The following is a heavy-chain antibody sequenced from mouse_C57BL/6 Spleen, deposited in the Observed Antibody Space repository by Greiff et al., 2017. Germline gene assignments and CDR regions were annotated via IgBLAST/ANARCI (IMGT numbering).Heavy chain of an antibody. D-gene: IGHD1-1*01. V-gene: IGHV5-4*03. J-gene: IGHJ1*03. CDR2: ISDGGSYT. CDR3: ARVTSYGSSPYWYFDV. Sequence: EVKLVESGGGLVKPGGSLKLSCAASGFTFSSYAMSWVRQTPEKRLEWVATISDGGSYTYYPDNVKGRFTISRENAKNNLYLQMSHLKSEDTAMYYCARVTSYGSSPYWYFDVWGTGTTVTVSS. CDR1: GFTFSSYA.